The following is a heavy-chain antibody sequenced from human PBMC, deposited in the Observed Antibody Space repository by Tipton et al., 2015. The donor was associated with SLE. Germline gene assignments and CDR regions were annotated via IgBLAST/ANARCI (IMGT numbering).Heavy chain of an antibody. V-gene: IGHV4-39*07. CDR3: ARDTGDHGYYYYYMDV. CDR2: IYYSGST. D-gene: IGHD2-21*02. CDR1: GGSISSSSYY. J-gene: IGHJ6*03. Sequence: LRLSCTVSGGSISSSSYYWGWIRQPPGKGLEWIGSIYYSGSTYYNPSLKSRVTISVDTSKNQFSLKLSSVTAADTAVYYCARDTGDHGYYYYYMDVRGKGTTVTVSS.